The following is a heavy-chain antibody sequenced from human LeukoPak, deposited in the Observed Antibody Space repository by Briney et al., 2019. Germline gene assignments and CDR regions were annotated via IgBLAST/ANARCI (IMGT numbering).Heavy chain of an antibody. V-gene: IGHV3-53*01. CDR3: ARDSPANWAQFDY. J-gene: IGHJ4*02. CDR1: GFTVSSNY. D-gene: IGHD7-27*01. CDR2: IYRDGTP. Sequence: GRSLRLSCAASGFTVSSNYMSWVRQPPGKGLEWVSIIYRDGTPYYADSVKGRFTISRDNSKNTLYLEMNSLRAEDTAVYYCARDSPANWAQFDYWGQGTLVTVSS.